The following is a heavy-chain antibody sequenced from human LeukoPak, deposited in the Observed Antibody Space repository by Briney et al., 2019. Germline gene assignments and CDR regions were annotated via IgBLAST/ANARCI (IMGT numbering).Heavy chain of an antibody. D-gene: IGHD3-22*01. Sequence: GASVKVSCKASGGTFSSYAISWVRQAPGQGLKWMGGIIPIFGTANYAQKFQGRVTITTDESTSTAYMELSSLRSEDTAVYYCARDYRTRYYDSSQGYNWFDPWGQGTLVTVSS. J-gene: IGHJ5*02. V-gene: IGHV1-69*05. CDR3: ARDYRTRYYDSSQGYNWFDP. CDR1: GGTFSSYA. CDR2: IIPIFGTA.